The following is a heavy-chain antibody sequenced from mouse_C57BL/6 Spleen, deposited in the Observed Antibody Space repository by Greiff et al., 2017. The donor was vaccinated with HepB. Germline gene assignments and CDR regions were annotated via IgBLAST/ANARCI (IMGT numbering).Heavy chain of an antibody. D-gene: IGHD4-1*01. J-gene: IGHJ2*01. Sequence: VQLQQSGPELVKPGASVKISCKASGYAFSSSWMNWVKQRPGKGLEWIGRIYPGDGDTNYNGKFKGKATLTADKSSSTAYMQLSSLTSEDSAVYFCARGNWDAGWYFDYWGQGTTLTVSS. CDR2: IYPGDGDT. V-gene: IGHV1-82*01. CDR3: ARGNWDAGWYFDY. CDR1: GYAFSSSW.